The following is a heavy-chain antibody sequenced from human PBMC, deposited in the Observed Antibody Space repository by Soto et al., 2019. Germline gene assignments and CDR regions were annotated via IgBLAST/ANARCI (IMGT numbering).Heavy chain of an antibody. CDR2: IKQDESEK. CDR3: TNDKFSGNYYVRGVTYYFEY. CDR1: GLPFSTYL. V-gene: IGHV3-7*03. Sequence: PGGSRRRSCAASGLPFSTYLLSWGRQAPGKGLEWVANIKQDESEKNYVDSVKGRFTISRDNAKNSLYLQMNSLRAEDTAVYYCTNDKFSGNYYVRGVTYYFEYWGQGTLVTVSS. D-gene: IGHD1-26*01. J-gene: IGHJ4*02.